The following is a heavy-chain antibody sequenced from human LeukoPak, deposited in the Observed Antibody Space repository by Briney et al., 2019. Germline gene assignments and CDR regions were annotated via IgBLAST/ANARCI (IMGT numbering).Heavy chain of an antibody. J-gene: IGHJ3*02. D-gene: IGHD5-18*01. CDR3: ARTAMVTAFDI. CDR1: GGSISSGDYY. CDR2: IYYSGST. Sequence: SETLSLTCTVSGGSISSGDYYWSWIRQPPGKGLEWIGYIYYSGSTYYNPSLKSRVTISVDTSKNQFSLKLSSVTAADTAVYYCARTAMVTAFDIWGQGTMVTVSS. V-gene: IGHV4-30-4*01.